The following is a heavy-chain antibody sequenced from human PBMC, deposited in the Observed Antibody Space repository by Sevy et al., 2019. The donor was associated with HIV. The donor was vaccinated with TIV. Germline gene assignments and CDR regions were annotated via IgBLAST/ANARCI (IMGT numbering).Heavy chain of an antibody. CDR3: ARAPPVVVVPGAPSWFDP. CDR1: GGSFSGYY. J-gene: IGHJ5*02. Sequence: SETLSLTCAVYGGSFSGYYWNWIRQTPGKGLEWIGEINHSGSTNYNPSLKSRVTISVDTSKNQFSLRLNSVTAADTAVYYCARAPPVVVVPGAPSWFDPWGQETLVTVSS. D-gene: IGHD2-2*01. V-gene: IGHV4-34*01. CDR2: INHSGST.